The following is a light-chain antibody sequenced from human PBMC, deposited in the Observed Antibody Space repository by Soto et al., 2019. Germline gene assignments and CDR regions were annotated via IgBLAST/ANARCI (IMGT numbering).Light chain of an antibody. V-gene: IGLV2-8*01. CDR1: SSDVGGYNY. CDR3: AACDDRLNGPV. J-gene: IGLJ2*01. Sequence: QSVLTQPPSASGSFGQSVTISCTGTSSDVGGYNYVSWYQQHPGKAPKLMIYEVSERPSGVPDRFSGSKSGTSASLAISGLQSEDGGDYYCAACDDRLNGPVFGGGTKVTV. CDR2: EVS.